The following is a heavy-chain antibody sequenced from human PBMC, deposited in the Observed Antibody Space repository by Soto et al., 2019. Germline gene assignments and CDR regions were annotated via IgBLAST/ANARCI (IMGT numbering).Heavy chain of an antibody. Sequence: PGGSLRLSCAASGFTFSSYAMSWVRQAPGKGLEWVSAISGSGGSTYYADSVKGRFTISRDNSKNTLYLQMNSLRAEDTAVYYCAKSSEYQLLCSVCWFDPWGQGTLVTVSS. CDR3: AKSSEYQLLCSVCWFDP. V-gene: IGHV3-23*01. J-gene: IGHJ5*02. CDR2: ISGSGGST. D-gene: IGHD2-2*01. CDR1: GFTFSSYA.